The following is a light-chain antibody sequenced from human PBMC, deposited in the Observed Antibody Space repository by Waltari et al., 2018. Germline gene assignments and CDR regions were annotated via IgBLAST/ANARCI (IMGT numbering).Light chain of an antibody. Sequence: ERVMTQSPATLSVSPGERATISCRASQSVSSNLAWYQQKPGQAPRLLIYGASTRATGVPARFSGSGSGTDFTLTISSLQSEDFAVYYCQQYDNWPRTFGQGTKVEI. CDR3: QQYDNWPRT. CDR2: GAS. V-gene: IGKV3-15*01. CDR1: QSVSSN. J-gene: IGKJ1*01.